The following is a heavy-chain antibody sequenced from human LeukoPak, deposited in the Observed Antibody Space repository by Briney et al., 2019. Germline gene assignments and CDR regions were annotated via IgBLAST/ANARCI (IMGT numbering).Heavy chain of an antibody. V-gene: IGHV3-23*01. CDR2: ISGSGVYT. Sequence: HSGGSLRLSCAASGFTFSNYRMNCVRQAPGKGLEWVSGISGSGVYTYYADSVKGRFTISRDNSKNTLYLVMNSLRVDDTAVYYCAKAVDLATISVDIWGQGTMVTVSS. CDR3: AKAVDLATISVDI. CDR1: GFTFSNYR. D-gene: IGHD5-24*01. J-gene: IGHJ3*02.